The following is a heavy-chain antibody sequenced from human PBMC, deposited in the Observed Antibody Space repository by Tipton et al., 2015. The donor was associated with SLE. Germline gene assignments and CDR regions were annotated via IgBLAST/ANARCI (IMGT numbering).Heavy chain of an antibody. CDR3: AQRQGP. V-gene: IGHV1-18*01. D-gene: IGHD6-25*01. J-gene: IGHJ5*02. CDR1: GYTFTTFD. Sequence: QVQLVQSGAEVKKPGASVKVSCKASGYTFTTFDITWVRQAPGQGLEWMGWISAYNNNTNYAQKLQDRVTMTTDTSTSTAYMGLRGLRSDDTAVYYCAQRQGPWGQGTLVTVSS. CDR2: ISAYNNNT.